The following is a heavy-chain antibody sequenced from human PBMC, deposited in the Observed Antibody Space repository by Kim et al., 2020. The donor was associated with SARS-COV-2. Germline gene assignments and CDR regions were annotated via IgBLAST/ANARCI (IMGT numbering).Heavy chain of an antibody. Sequence: GGSLRLSCAASGFTFSDYYMSWIRQAPGKGLEWVSYISSSSSYTNYADSVKGRFTISRDNAKISLYLQMNSLRAEDTAVYYCARDPFDYGDYGNLFDYWGQGTLVTVSS. J-gene: IGHJ4*02. CDR2: ISSSSSYT. D-gene: IGHD4-17*01. V-gene: IGHV3-11*05. CDR1: GFTFSDYY. CDR3: ARDPFDYGDYGNLFDY.